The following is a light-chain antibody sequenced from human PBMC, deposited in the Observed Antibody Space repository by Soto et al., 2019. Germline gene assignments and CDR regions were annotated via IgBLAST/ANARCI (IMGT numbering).Light chain of an antibody. CDR3: QQYSTSSARYT. CDR1: QSVSSNF. CDR2: NAA. Sequence: EIVLTQSPCTLSLSPGERATLFCRASQSVSSNFLAWYQQKPGQAPRLLIYNAARRAAGIPDRFSGSGSGTEFPLTISRPDPEDFAVYYCQQYSTSSARYTFGGGTKLEIK. J-gene: IGKJ2*01. V-gene: IGKV3-20*01.